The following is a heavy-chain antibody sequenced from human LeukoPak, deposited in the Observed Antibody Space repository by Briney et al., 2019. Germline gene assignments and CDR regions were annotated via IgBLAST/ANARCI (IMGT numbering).Heavy chain of an antibody. CDR1: GFTFSSYS. Sequence: AGGSLRLSCAASGFTFSSYSMNWVRQAPGKGLEWVSSISSSNSYIYYADSVKGRFTISRDNAKNSLYLQMNSLRAEDTAVYYCAREGQDIVVVVAAPDAFDIWGQGTMVTVSS. V-gene: IGHV3-21*01. CDR2: ISSSNSYI. CDR3: AREGQDIVVVVAAPDAFDI. J-gene: IGHJ3*02. D-gene: IGHD2-15*01.